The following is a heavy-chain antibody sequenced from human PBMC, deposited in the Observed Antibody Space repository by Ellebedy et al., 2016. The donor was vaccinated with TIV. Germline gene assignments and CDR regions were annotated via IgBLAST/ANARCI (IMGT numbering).Heavy chain of an antibody. CDR2: IYNDGSST. CDR3: VRDGSYDYGDY. J-gene: IGHJ4*02. Sequence: PGGSLRLSCAASGFTFSNYWMHWVRQAPGKGLVWVSRIYNDGSSTSYADSVEGRFTISRYNPKNTVYLQMNRLRVEDTAVYYCVRDGSYDYGDYWGQGTVVTVSS. V-gene: IGHV3-74*01. CDR1: GFTFSNYW. D-gene: IGHD3-16*01.